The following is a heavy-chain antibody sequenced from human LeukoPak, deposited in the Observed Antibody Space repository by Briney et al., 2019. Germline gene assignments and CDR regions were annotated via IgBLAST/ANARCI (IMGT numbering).Heavy chain of an antibody. CDR2: ITRSSSTI. V-gene: IGHV3-48*01. CDR1: GFTFSWYS. Sequence: GGSLRLSCAASGFTFSWYSMNWVRQAPGKGLEWLSYITRSSSTIYYADSVKGRFTISRDNAKNSLYLQMNSLRADDTAVYYCATADRGAFDIWGQGTMVIVSS. CDR3: ATADRGAFDI. J-gene: IGHJ3*02.